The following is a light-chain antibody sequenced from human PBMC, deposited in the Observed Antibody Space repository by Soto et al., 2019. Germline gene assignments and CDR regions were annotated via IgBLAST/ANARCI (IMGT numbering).Light chain of an antibody. V-gene: IGKV1-9*01. J-gene: IGKJ4*01. CDR1: QDISDY. CDR2: LAS. CDR3: QYLNSFPLT. Sequence: DIQMTQSPSSLSASVGDRVTITCQASQDISDYLNWYQQKPGKAPKLLIYLASTLQGGVPSRFSGSGSGTDFSLTISSLQPEDVATYYCQYLNSFPLTFGGGTKVEIK.